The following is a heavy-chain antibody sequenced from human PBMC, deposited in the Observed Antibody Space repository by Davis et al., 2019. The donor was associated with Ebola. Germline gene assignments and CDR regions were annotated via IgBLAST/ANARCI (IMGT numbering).Heavy chain of an antibody. CDR3: AKGPTGAILTAFDY. J-gene: IGHJ4*02. V-gene: IGHV3-23*01. CDR2: VSGSGGST. D-gene: IGHD2-21*01. Sequence: PGGSLRLSCAVSGFTFSSYAMSWVRQAPGKGLEWVSVVSGSGGSTYYADSVKGRFTISRDNSKNTLYLQMNSLRAEDTAVYYCAKGPTGAILTAFDYWGQGTLVTVSS. CDR1: GFTFSSYA.